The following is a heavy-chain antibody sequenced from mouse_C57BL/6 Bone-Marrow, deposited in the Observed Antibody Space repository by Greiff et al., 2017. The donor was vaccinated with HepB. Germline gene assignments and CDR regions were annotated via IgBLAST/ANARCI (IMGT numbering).Heavy chain of an antibody. D-gene: IGHD4-1*01. CDR3: ASRTGMYWYFDV. J-gene: IGHJ1*03. V-gene: IGHV5-12*01. Sequence: EVQRVESGGGLVQPGGSLKLSCAASGFTFSDYYMYWVRQTPEKRLEWVAYISNGGGSTYYPDTVKGRFTISRDNAKNTLYLQMSRLKSEDTAMYYCASRTGMYWYFDVWGTGTTVTVSS. CDR2: ISNGGGST. CDR1: GFTFSDYY.